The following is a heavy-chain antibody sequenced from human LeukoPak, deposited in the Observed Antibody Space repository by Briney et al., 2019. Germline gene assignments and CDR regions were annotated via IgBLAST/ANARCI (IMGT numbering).Heavy chain of an antibody. CDR2: ISGSSGII. CDR3: VHLGTVAGDFDY. D-gene: IGHD6-19*01. CDR1: GFTFNTYT. J-gene: IGHJ4*02. Sequence: GGSLRLSCAASGFTFNTYTMNWVRQAPGKGLEWVSYISGSSGIIDYADSVRGRFTISRDNAKNSLYLQMNSLRAEDTAVYYCVHLGTVAGDFDYWGQGTLVTVSS. V-gene: IGHV3-48*01.